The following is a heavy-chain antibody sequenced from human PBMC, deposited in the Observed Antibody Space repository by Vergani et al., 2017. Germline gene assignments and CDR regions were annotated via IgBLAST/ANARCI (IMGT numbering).Heavy chain of an antibody. CDR2: ISSSSSYT. CDR3: ARVPYCTNGVCYGMDV. V-gene: IGHV3-11*05. D-gene: IGHD2-8*01. J-gene: IGHJ6*02. CDR1: GFTFSDYY. Sequence: QVQLVESGGGLVKPGGSLRLSCAASGFTFSDYYMSWIRQAPGKGLEWVSYISSSSSYTNYADSVKGRFTISRDNAKNSLYLQMNSLRAEDTAVYYCARVPYCTNGVCYGMDVWGQGTTVTVSS.